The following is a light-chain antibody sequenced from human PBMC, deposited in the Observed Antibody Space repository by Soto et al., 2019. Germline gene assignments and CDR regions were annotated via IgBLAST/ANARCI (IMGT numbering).Light chain of an antibody. CDR3: QQYGSSPLT. CDR1: QSVSSY. Sequence: EIVLTQAPGTLSLSVGERVTLSCRASQSVSSYLAWYQQTPGQAPSLLIYDTSNMATGTPDRFSGSGSGTDFTLTISRLEPEDFTVYYCQQYGSSPLTFGGGTTVEIK. V-gene: IGKV3-20*01. J-gene: IGKJ4*01. CDR2: DTS.